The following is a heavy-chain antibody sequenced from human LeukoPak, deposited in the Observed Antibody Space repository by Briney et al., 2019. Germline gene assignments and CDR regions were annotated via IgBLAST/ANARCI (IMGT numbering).Heavy chain of an antibody. CDR3: AKVVYFDSSGSLIDD. V-gene: IGHV3-30*04. Sequence: PGRSLRLSCAASGFTFISYALHWVRQAPGKGLEWVAVISYDGTNKYYADSVKGRFTISRDNAKKTLYLQMTGLRVEDTALYFCAKVVYFDSSGSLIDDWGQGTLVTVSS. CDR1: GFTFISYA. D-gene: IGHD3-22*01. J-gene: IGHJ4*02. CDR2: ISYDGTNK.